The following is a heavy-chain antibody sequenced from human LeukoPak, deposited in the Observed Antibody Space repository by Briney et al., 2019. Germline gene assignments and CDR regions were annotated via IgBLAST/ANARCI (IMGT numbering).Heavy chain of an antibody. CDR1: GFTFSSYA. CDR2: ISGSGGST. D-gene: IGHD3-10*01. J-gene: IGHJ4*02. V-gene: IGHV3-23*01. Sequence: GGSLRLSCAASGFTFSSYAMSWVRQAPGKGLEWVSGISGSGGSTYYADSVKGRFTMSRDNSKNTLYLQMNSLRAEDTAVCYCAKAGSGSYLNYFDYWGQGTLVTVSS. CDR3: AKAGSGSYLNYFDY.